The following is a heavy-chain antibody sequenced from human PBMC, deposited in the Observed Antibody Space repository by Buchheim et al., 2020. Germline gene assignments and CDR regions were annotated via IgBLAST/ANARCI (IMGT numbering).Heavy chain of an antibody. CDR3: ARGVRGYCSGGSCSYFDY. V-gene: IGHV4-30-4*01. Sequence: QVQLQESGPGLVKPSQTLSLTCTVSGGSISSGDYYWSWIRQPPGKGLEWIGYIYYSGSTYYNPSLKSRVTISVDTSTTQFSLKLSSVTAADTAVYYCARGVRGYCSGGSCSYFDYWGQGTL. CDR1: GGSISSGDYY. J-gene: IGHJ4*02. CDR2: IYYSGST. D-gene: IGHD2-15*01.